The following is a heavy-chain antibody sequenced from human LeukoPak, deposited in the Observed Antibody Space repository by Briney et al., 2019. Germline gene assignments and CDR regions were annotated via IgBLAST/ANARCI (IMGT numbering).Heavy chain of an antibody. D-gene: IGHD3-10*01. CDR2: IYYSGST. CDR3: AREGGTYDSASGNYFRTGFDY. CDR1: GGSSNSYY. Sequence: SETLSLTCTVSGGSSNSYYYNWIRQPPGKGLEWIGYIYYSGSTNYNPSLKSRVTISIDTSKNQFSLRLSSVTAADTAVYYCAREGGTYDSASGNYFRTGFDYWGQGTLVTVSS. J-gene: IGHJ4*02. V-gene: IGHV4-59*01.